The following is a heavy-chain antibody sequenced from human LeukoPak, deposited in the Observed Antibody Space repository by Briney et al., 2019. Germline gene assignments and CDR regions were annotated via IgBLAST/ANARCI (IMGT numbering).Heavy chain of an antibody. CDR2: ISSSGSTI. CDR3: AKVRKWELSYFDY. Sequence: GGSLRLSCAASGFTFSDYYMSWIRQAPGKGLEWVSDISSSGSTIYYADSVKGRFTISRDNSKNTLYLQMNSLRAEDTAVYYCAKVRKWELSYFDYWGQGPLVTVSS. D-gene: IGHD1-26*01. CDR1: GFTFSDYY. V-gene: IGHV3-11*01. J-gene: IGHJ4*02.